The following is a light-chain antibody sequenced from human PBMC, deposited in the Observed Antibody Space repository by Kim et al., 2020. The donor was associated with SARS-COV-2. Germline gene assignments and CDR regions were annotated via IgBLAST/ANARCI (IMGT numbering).Light chain of an antibody. CDR2: GTS. J-gene: IGKJ1*01. Sequence: LSPRERATLSCRASQSVNSNNFAWYQQKPGQAPRLLIYGTSSRATGIPDRFSGSGSETDFTLTITRLEPDDFAVYYCQQYGSLWTFGQGTKVDIK. CDR1: QSVNSNN. V-gene: IGKV3-20*01. CDR3: QQYGSLWT.